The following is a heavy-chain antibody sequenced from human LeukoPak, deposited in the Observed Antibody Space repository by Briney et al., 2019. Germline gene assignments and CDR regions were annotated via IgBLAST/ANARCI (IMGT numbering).Heavy chain of an antibody. D-gene: IGHD6-19*01. V-gene: IGHV3-7*01. CDR2: IKQDGREK. Sequence: PGGCLRLSCTASGFTFSNYWMTWVRQAPGKGMEWVANIKQDGREKYYVDSVTGRFTISRDNAKSLLFLQMSSLSPEDTAVYYCARKAGKMFDYWGQGTLVTASS. J-gene: IGHJ4*02. CDR1: GFTFSNYW. CDR3: ARKAGKMFDY.